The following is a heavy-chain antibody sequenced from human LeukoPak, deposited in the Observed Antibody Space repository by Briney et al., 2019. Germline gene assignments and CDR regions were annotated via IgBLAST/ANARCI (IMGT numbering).Heavy chain of an antibody. D-gene: IGHD6-13*01. J-gene: IGHJ4*02. V-gene: IGHV3-30*02. CDR1: GFTFSSYA. Sequence: GGSLRLSCAASGFTFSSYAMSWVRQAPGKGLEWVAFIRYDGSNKYYADSVKGRFTISRDNSKNTLYLQMNSLRAEDTAVYYCANEYSSSWYDLAWGQGTLVTVSS. CDR3: ANEYSSSWYDLA. CDR2: IRYDGSNK.